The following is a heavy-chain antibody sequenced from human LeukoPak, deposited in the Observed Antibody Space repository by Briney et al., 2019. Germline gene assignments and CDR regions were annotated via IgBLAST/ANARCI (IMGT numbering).Heavy chain of an antibody. V-gene: IGHV5-51*01. D-gene: IGHD2-15*01. J-gene: IGHJ5*02. CDR3: ARSTIYCSGGSCYSGPNWFDP. CDR1: GYSFTSYW. Sequence: HGESLKISCKGSGYSFTSYWIGWVRQVPGKGLEWMGIIYPGDSDTRYSPSFQGQVTISADKSISTAYLQWSSLKASDTAMYYCARSTIYCSGGSCYSGPNWFDPWGQGTLVTVSS. CDR2: IYPGDSDT.